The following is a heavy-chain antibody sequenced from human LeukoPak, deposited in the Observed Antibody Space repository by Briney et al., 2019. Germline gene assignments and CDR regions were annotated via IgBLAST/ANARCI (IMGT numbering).Heavy chain of an antibody. J-gene: IGHJ4*02. CDR1: GFTFSRYG. V-gene: IGHV3-30*18. D-gene: IGHD6-13*01. CDR3: AKDQQVGAAAYYSDS. Sequence: QAGGSLRLSCAASGFTFSRYGLHWVRQAPRKGLEWVAVIANDGKDKKYADSVKGRFSISRDNSKSTLYLQMNSLRAEDTGVYYCAKDQQVGAAAYYSDSWGQGTLVTVPS. CDR2: IANDGKDK.